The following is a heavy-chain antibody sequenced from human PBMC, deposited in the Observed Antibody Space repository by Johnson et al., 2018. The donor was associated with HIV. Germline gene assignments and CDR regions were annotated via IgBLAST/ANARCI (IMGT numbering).Heavy chain of an antibody. CDR2: INWNGGST. CDR3: ARGFSSGYNDAFDI. D-gene: IGHD3-22*01. J-gene: IGHJ3*02. Sequence: VQLVESGGGVVQPGRSLRLSCAASGFTFDDYGMSWVRQAPGKGLEWVSGINWNGGSTHYADSVNGRFTISRDNAKNSLYLQINSLRAEDTALYYCARGFSSGYNDAFDIWCQGTMVTVSS. V-gene: IGHV3-20*04. CDR1: GFTFDDYG.